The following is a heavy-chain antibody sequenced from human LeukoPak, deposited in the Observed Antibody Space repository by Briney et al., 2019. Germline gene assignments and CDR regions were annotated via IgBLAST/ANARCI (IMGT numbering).Heavy chain of an antibody. Sequence: ASVKVSCKASGGTFSSYAISWVRQAPGQGLEWMGGIIPIFGTANYAQKFQGRVTITADESTSIAYMELSSLRSEDTAVYYCATSGYDSSGYYTLFDYWGQGTLVTVSS. J-gene: IGHJ4*02. CDR3: ATSGYDSSGYYTLFDY. CDR1: GGTFSSYA. D-gene: IGHD3-22*01. V-gene: IGHV1-69*01. CDR2: IIPIFGTA.